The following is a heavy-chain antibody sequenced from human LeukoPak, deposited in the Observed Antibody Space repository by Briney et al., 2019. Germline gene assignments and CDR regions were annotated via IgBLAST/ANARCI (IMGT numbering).Heavy chain of an antibody. CDR3: ARDIVAAAALYYFDY. CDR1: GFTFSSYG. Sequence: PGGSLRLSCAASGFTFSSYGMHRVRQAPGKGLEWVAVISYDGSNKYYADSVKGRFTISRDNSKNTLYLQMNSLRAEDTAVYYCARDIVAAAALYYFDYWGQGTLVTVSS. CDR2: ISYDGSNK. J-gene: IGHJ4*02. D-gene: IGHD6-13*01. V-gene: IGHV3-30*03.